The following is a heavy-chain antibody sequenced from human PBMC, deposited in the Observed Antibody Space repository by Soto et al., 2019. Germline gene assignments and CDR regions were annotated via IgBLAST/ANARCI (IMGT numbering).Heavy chain of an antibody. CDR1: GGSISSSNW. V-gene: IGHV4-4*02. CDR2: IYHSGST. D-gene: IGHD3-9*01. J-gene: IGHJ6*02. CDR3: ARVRDILTGHYYYYYGMDV. Sequence: SETLSLTCAVSGGSISSSNWWSWVRQPPGKGLEWIGEIYHSGSTNYNPSLKSRVTISVDKSKNQFSLKLSSVTAADTAVYYCARVRDILTGHYYYYYGMDVWGQGTTVTVSS.